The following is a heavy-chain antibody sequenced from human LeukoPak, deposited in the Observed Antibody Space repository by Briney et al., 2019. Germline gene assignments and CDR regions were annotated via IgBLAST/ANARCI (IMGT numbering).Heavy chain of an antibody. CDR1: GYIFTTYG. J-gene: IGHJ4*02. D-gene: IGHD6-19*01. CDR3: ARGNGWYGFDY. V-gene: IGHV1-8*03. Sequence: ASVKVSCKASGYIFTTYGITWVRQAPGQGLEWMGWMNPNSGNTGYAQKFQGRVTITRNTSISTAYMELSSLRSEDTAVYYCARGNGWYGFDYWGQGTLVTVSS. CDR2: MNPNSGNT.